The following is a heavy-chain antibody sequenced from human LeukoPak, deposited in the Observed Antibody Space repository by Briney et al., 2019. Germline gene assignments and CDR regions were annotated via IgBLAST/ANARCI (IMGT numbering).Heavy chain of an antibody. CDR3: ARDNVVDAFDI. Sequence: SETLSLTCAVSGGSISSGGYSWSWIRQPPGKGLEWIGYIYYSGSTNYNPSLKSRVTISVDTSKNQFSLKLSSVTAADTAVYYCARDNVVDAFDIWGQGTMVTVSS. CDR1: GGSISSGGYS. D-gene: IGHD2-21*01. J-gene: IGHJ3*02. CDR2: IYYSGST. V-gene: IGHV4-61*08.